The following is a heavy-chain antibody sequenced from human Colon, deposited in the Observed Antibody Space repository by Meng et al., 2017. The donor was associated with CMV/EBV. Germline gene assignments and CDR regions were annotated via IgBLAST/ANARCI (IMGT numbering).Heavy chain of an antibody. CDR1: GFSLSTSGVS. CDR3: AYIDWNYPPS. V-gene: IGHV2-5*01. D-gene: IGHD1-7*01. J-gene: IGHJ4*02. Sequence: SGPTLVKPTQTLTLTCTFSGFSLSTSGVSVGWIRQPPGKALEWPAHMHWKDGEQYGPSLKSRLAVTKDTSKNQVVLTLTDVDFMDTGTYYCAYIDWNYPPSWGQGTLVTVSS. CDR2: MHWKDGE.